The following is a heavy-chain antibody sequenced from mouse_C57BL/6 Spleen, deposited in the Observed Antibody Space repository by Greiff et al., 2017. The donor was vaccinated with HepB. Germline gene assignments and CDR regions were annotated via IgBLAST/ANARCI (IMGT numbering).Heavy chain of an antibody. CDR3: ARRSSGYVGYAMDY. J-gene: IGHJ4*01. V-gene: IGHV1-55*01. D-gene: IGHD3-2*02. CDR2: IYPGSGST. CDR1: GYTFTSYW. Sequence: QVQLQQPGAELVKPGASVKMSCKASGYTFTSYWITWVKQRPGQGLEWIGDIYPGSGSTNYNEKFKSKATLTVDTSSSTAYMQLSSLTSEDSAVYDCARRSSGYVGYAMDYWGQGTSVTVSS.